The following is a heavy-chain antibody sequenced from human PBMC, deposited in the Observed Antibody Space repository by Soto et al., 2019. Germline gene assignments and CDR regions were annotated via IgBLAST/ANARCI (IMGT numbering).Heavy chain of an antibody. CDR3: AKDLMRYRSSASCPPPLDY. D-gene: IGHD2-2*01. V-gene: IGHV3-23*01. J-gene: IGHJ4*02. CDR2: ISGSGGST. CDR1: GFTFSSYA. Sequence: GGSLRLSCAASGFTFSSYAMSWVRQAPGKGLEWVSAISGSGGSTYYADSVKGRFTISRDNSKNTLYLQMNSLRAEDTAVYYCAKDLMRYRSSASCPPPLDYWGQGTLVTVSS.